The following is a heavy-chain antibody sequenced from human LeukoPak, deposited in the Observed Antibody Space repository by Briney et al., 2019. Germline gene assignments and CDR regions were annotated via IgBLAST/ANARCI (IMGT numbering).Heavy chain of an antibody. J-gene: IGHJ4*02. D-gene: IGHD3-10*01. Sequence: GASVKVSCKASGYTFTSYGISWVRQAPGQGLEWMGWISAYNGNTNYAQKLQGRVTMTTDTSTSTAYMELRSLRSDDTAVYYCARVGASGSGSYYTDFDYWGQGTLVTASS. V-gene: IGHV1-18*04. CDR2: ISAYNGNT. CDR3: ARVGASGSGSYYTDFDY. CDR1: GYTFTSYG.